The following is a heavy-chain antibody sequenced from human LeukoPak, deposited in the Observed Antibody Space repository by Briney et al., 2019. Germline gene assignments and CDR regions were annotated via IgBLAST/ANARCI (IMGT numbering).Heavy chain of an antibody. CDR2: IYSGGST. J-gene: IGHJ1*01. V-gene: IGHV3-53*01. Sequence: GGSLRLSCAASGFTVSSNYMSWVRQAPGKGLEWVSVIYSGGSTYYADSVKGRFTISRDNSKTTLYLQMNILTAEDTAVYYCARVLGKAAYFQQWGQGTLVTVSS. CDR1: GFTVSSNY. CDR3: ARVLGKAAYFQQ. D-gene: IGHD4-23*01.